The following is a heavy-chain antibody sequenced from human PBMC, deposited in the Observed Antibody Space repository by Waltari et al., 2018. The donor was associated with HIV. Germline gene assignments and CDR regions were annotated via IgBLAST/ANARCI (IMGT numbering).Heavy chain of an antibody. Sequence: QVQLVQSGPEVRKTGSSVKVSCKASGGAFISYSINWVRQAPGRGLWCVGGIIPRTATSKKAQKFQGRVTITADPSTSTAYMELTSLRSEDTAVYYCASARETMGVDFAFWGQGTLVNVSS. CDR2: IIPRTATS. D-gene: IGHD3-16*01. J-gene: IGHJ4*02. V-gene: IGHV1-69*08. CDR3: ASARETMGVDFAF. CDR1: GGAFISYS.